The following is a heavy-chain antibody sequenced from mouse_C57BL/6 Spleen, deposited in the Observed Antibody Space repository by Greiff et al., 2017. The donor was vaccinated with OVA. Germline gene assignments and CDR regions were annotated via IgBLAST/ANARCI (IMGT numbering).Heavy chain of an antibody. J-gene: IGHJ4*01. CDR3: ARITTVVANYAMDY. CDR1: GYTFTSYR. CDR2: INPSSGYT. Sequence: VQLQQSGAELAKPGASVKLSCKASGYTFTSYRMHWVKQRPGQGLEWIGYINPSSGYTKYNQKFKDKATLTADKSSSTAYMQLSSLTYKDSAVYYCARITTVVANYAMDYWGQGTSVTVSS. V-gene: IGHV1-7*01. D-gene: IGHD1-1*01.